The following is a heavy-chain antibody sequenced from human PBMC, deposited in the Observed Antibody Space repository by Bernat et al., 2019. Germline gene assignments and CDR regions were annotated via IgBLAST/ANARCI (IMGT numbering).Heavy chain of an antibody. D-gene: IGHD3-10*01. CDR1: GFTFSSYG. Sequence: QVQLVESGGGVVQPGRSLRLSCAASGFTFSSYGMHWVRQAPGKGLEWVAVIWYDGSNKYYADSVKGRFTISRDNSKNTLYLQMNSLRAEDTAVYYCARNGIVGTMVRGASHIPYNWFDPWGQGTLVTVSS. CDR3: ARNGIVGTMVRGASHIPYNWFDP. V-gene: IGHV3-33*01. J-gene: IGHJ5*02. CDR2: IWYDGSNK.